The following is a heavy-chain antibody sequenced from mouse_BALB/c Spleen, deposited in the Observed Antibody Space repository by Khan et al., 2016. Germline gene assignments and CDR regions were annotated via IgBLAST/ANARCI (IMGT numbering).Heavy chain of an antibody. Sequence: VQLQQSGAEFVKPGASVKLSCTASGFNIKDNYIHWVKQSPEQGLGWIGWIDPANGSTKFDAKFQGKATITPDTSSNTVYLQLRSLTSDNTAVYYCVSPVHNRHYGIAHWGQGTLVTVSA. CDR3: VSPVHNRHYGIAH. CDR1: GFNIKDNY. D-gene: IGHD1-1*01. CDR2: IDPANGST. J-gene: IGHJ3*01. V-gene: IGHV14-3*02.